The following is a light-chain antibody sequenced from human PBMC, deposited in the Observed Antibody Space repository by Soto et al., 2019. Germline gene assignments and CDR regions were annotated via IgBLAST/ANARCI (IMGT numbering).Light chain of an antibody. Sequence: DIQMTQSPSSLSASVGDRVTITCLASHDIGNYLNWYQQKPGKAPKLLIYYASNLETGVSSRFSGSGSGTDFTFTISSQQPEDIATYFCQQYENLPRFIFGLGTKVDIK. CDR1: HDIGNY. V-gene: IGKV1-33*01. J-gene: IGKJ3*01. CDR2: YAS. CDR3: QQYENLPRFI.